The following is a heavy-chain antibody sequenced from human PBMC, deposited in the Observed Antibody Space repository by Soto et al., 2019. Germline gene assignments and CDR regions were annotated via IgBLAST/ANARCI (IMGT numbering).Heavy chain of an antibody. Sequence: QVQLQESGPGLVKPSGTLSLTCAVSSGSISRSNWWSWVRQPPGKGLGWIGEIYHSESTNYNTSLSGRVTISVSKTKSKFSLKLSSVTATNTAVYYCARRYMVRGVITSYYFDYWGQGTLVTVSS. J-gene: IGHJ4*02. CDR3: ARRYMVRGVITSYYFDY. CDR2: IYHSEST. V-gene: IGHV4-4*02. CDR1: SGSISRSNW. D-gene: IGHD3-10*01.